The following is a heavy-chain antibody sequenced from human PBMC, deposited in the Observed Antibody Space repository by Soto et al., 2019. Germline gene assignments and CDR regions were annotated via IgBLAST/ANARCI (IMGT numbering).Heavy chain of an antibody. CDR3: VRDGCTGGVCFLRY. J-gene: IGHJ4*02. CDR1: GFTFSDYS. D-gene: IGHD2-8*02. Sequence: GGSLRLSCAASGFTFSDYSMIWVRQAPGKGLEWVSYISSSASSIYYAASLKGRFTISRDNARDSLYLQMNSLKDEDTAVYYCVRDGCTGGVCFLRYWGQGTLVTVS. V-gene: IGHV3-48*02. CDR2: ISSSASSI.